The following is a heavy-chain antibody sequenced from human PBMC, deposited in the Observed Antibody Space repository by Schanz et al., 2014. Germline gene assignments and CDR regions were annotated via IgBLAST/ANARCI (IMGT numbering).Heavy chain of an antibody. Sequence: QVQLVESGGGVVQPGRSLRLSCAGSGFSFSDYGMHWVRQAPGRGLEWVAVISYHGSERYYADSVKARFTISIDNSKTMAXXRMNSLRARTTSLYYCVTATDKESGAKPATFDIWGPGTVVTVSS. D-gene: IGHD2-2*02. CDR2: ISYHGSER. V-gene: IGHV3-30*03. CDR1: GFSFSDYG. J-gene: IGHJ3*02. CDR3: VTATDKESGAKPATFDI.